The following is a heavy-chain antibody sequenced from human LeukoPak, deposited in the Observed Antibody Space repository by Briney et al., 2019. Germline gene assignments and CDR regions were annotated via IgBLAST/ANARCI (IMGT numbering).Heavy chain of an antibody. CDR1: GYTFTTYG. CDR3: ARRWLQLEDY. D-gene: IGHD1-1*01. CDR2: IITYNGNT. Sequence: ASVKDSCKASGYTFTTYGISWVRQAPGQGLEWMGWIITYNGNTNYAQKFQGRVTMTTDTSTSTAYMELRSLRSDDTAVYYCARRWLQLEDYWGQGTLVTVSS. J-gene: IGHJ4*02. V-gene: IGHV1-18*01.